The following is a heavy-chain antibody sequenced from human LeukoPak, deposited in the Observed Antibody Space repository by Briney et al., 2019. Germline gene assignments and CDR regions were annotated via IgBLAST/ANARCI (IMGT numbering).Heavy chain of an antibody. CDR1: GFTFSSHW. Sequence: GGSLRLSCEASGFTFSSHWMRWARQAPGKGLEWVADIKKDGSEKTYVDSVKGRFSIYRDNAKNSLYLQMNSLRADDTAVYYCVRDANWSSDYWGQGTLVTVSS. CDR3: VRDANWSSDY. D-gene: IGHD1-20*01. V-gene: IGHV3-7*01. J-gene: IGHJ4*02. CDR2: IKKDGSEK.